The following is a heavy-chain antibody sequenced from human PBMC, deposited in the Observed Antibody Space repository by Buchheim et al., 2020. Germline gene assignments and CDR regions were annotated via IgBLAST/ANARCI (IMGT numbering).Heavy chain of an antibody. CDR3: AKDSDYYDSSGYRYFDY. D-gene: IGHD3-22*01. CDR1: GFTFSSYG. CDR2: ISYDGSNK. Sequence: QVQLVESGGGVVQPGRSLRLSCAASGFTFSSYGMHWVRQAPGKGLEWVAVISYDGSNKYYADSVKGRFTISRDNSKNTLYLQMNSLRAEDTAVYYCAKDSDYYDSSGYRYFDYWGQGTL. V-gene: IGHV3-30*18. J-gene: IGHJ4*02.